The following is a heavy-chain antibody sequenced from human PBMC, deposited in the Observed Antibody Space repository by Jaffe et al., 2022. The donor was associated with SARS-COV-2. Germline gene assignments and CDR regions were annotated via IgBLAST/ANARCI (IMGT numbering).Heavy chain of an antibody. J-gene: IGHJ4*02. Sequence: QVQLVQSGAEVKKPGASVKVSCKASGYTFTSYAIHWVRQAPGQRLEWMGSINAGNGNTKYSQKFQGRVTITRDTSARAVYMELSSLKSEDTAVYFCARLWFGENRLDSWGQGTLVTVSS. D-gene: IGHD3-10*01. CDR3: ARLWFGENRLDS. CDR2: INAGNGNT. V-gene: IGHV1-3*01. CDR1: GYTFTSYA.